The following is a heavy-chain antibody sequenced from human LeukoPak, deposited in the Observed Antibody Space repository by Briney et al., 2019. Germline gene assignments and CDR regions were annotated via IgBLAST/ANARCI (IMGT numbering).Heavy chain of an antibody. CDR3: ASNGDFYDYYMDV. V-gene: IGHV3-48*04. CDR1: GFTFSSYG. Sequence: PGGSLRLSCAASGFTFSSYGMHWVRQAPGKGLEWVSYISSSSSTIYYADSVKGRFTISRDNAKNSLYLQMNSLRAEDTAVYYCASNGDFYDYYMDVWGKGTTVTVSS. D-gene: IGHD2/OR15-2a*01. CDR2: ISSSSSTI. J-gene: IGHJ6*03.